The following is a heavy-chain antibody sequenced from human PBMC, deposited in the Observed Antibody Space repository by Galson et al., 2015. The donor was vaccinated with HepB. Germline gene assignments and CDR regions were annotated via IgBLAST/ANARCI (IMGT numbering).Heavy chain of an antibody. Sequence: SLRLSCAASGFTFSDYAMTWVRQAPGKGLKWVAVISYDGATKTYADSVKGRFTISRDNSKNMVFLQMNSLRAEDAAVYFCASDQGGLELDYWGQGTQVTFSS. CDR3: ASDQGGLELDY. J-gene: IGHJ4*02. CDR1: GFTFSDYA. V-gene: IGHV3-30-3*01. D-gene: IGHD3-10*01. CDR2: ISYDGATK.